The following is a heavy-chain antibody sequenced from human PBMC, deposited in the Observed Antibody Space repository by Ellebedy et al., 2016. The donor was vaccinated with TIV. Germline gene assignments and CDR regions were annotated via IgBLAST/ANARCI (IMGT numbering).Heavy chain of an antibody. V-gene: IGHV2-5*02. CDR1: GFSFSTSGMG. CDR2: IYWDDER. D-gene: IGHD4-17*01. CDR3: VHQLGGGDFAHY. Sequence: SGPTLVKPAQTLTLTCTFSGFSFSTSGMGVGWIRQPPGKALEWLALIYWDDERRYSPSLMSRLTITKDTSKNQVVLTMTNVGPVDTATYYCVHQLGGGDFAHYWGQGTLVTVSS. J-gene: IGHJ4*02.